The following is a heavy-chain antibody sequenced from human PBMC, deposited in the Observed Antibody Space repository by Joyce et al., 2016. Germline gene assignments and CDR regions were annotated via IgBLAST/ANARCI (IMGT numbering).Heavy chain of an antibody. Sequence: ERQVVESGGGLVQPGGSLRLLCVASGFSFSDENMNLVRQAPGKGLEWISYISKSGSPIFYADALKGRFTISRDNAKNSVYLQINGLRDEDTSVYYCARGMGSSWFYQWGQGTLVIVSS. V-gene: IGHV3-48*02. CDR1: GFSFSDEN. D-gene: IGHD6-19*01. J-gene: IGHJ4*02. CDR3: ARGMGSSWFYQ. CDR2: ISKSGSPI.